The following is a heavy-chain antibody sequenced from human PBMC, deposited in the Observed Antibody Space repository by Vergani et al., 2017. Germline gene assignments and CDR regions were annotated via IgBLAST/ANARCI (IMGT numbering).Heavy chain of an antibody. CDR1: GFTFSSYG. D-gene: IGHD6-13*01. J-gene: IGHJ6*02. Sequence: QVQLVESGGGVVQPGRSLRLSCAASGFTFSSYGMHWVRQAPGKGLGWVAVIWYDGSNKYYADSVKGRFTISRDISKTTLYLQMNSLRAEDTAVYYCVRVIRVDSSSWYDYGMDVWGQGTTVTVSS. CDR3: VRVIRVDSSSWYDYGMDV. CDR2: IWYDGSNK. V-gene: IGHV3-33*01.